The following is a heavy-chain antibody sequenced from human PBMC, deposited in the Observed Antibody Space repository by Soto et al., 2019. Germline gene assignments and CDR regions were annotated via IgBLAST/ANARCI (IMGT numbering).Heavy chain of an antibody. D-gene: IGHD4-4*01. Sequence: GESLKISCAASGFTFDDYAMHWVRQAPGKGLEWVSLISWDGGSTYYADSVKGRFTISRDNSKNSLYLQMNSLRAEDTALYYCAKDTGYSNYRDYYYGMDVWGQGTTVTVSS. J-gene: IGHJ6*02. V-gene: IGHV3-43D*03. CDR3: AKDTGYSNYRDYYYGMDV. CDR1: GFTFDDYA. CDR2: ISWDGGST.